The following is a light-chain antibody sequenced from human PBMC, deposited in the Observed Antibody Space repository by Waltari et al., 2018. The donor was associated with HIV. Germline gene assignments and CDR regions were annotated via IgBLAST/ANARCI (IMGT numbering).Light chain of an antibody. J-gene: IGLJ1*01. CDR3: CSYAGSYTYV. V-gene: IGLV2-11*01. Sequence: QSALTQPRSVSGSPGQSVTISCTGSSGDVGGYNYVSWYQQYPDRAPKLVIYDVSKWPSGVPDRFSGSKSGNTASLTISGLQAEDEADYYCCSYAGSYTYVVGTGTKVTVL. CDR1: SGDVGGYNY. CDR2: DVS.